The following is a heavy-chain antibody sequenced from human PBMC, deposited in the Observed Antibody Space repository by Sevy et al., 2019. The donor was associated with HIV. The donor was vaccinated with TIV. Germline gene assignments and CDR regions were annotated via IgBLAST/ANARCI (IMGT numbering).Heavy chain of an antibody. D-gene: IGHD3-3*01. CDR2: ISYDGSNK. V-gene: IGHV3-30*18. Sequence: GGSLRLSCAASGFTFSSYGMHWVRQAPGKGLEGVAVISYDGSNKYYADSVKGRFTISRDNSKNTLYLQMNSLRAEDTAVYYCAKDSSLWFLFYGMDVWGQGTTVTVSS. CDR1: GFTFSSYG. J-gene: IGHJ6*02. CDR3: AKDSSLWFLFYGMDV.